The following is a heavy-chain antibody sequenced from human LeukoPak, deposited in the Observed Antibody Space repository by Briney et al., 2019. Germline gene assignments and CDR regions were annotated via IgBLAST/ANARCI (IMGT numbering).Heavy chain of an antibody. CDR1: GFTFSSYS. CDR3: TRELAY. V-gene: IGHV3-48*01. J-gene: IGHJ4*02. CDR2: ISSGSSEI. Sequence: AGGSLRLSCAASGFTFSSYSMNWVRQAPGKGLEWVSYISSGSSEIYYADSVKGRFSISRDSAKNSLYLQMNSLRAEDTAVYYCTRELAYWGQGTLVTVSS.